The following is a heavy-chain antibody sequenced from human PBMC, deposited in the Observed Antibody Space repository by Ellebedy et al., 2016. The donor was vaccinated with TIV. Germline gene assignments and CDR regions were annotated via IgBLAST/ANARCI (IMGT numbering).Heavy chain of an antibody. CDR2: ISWNSGSI. CDR3: AKGLNVSDAFDI. Sequence: GGSLRLXCAASGFTFDDYAMHWVRQAPGKGLEWVSGISWNSGSIGYADSVKGRFTISRDNAKNSLYLQMNSLRAEDTALYYCAKGLNVSDAFDIWGQGTMVTVSS. J-gene: IGHJ3*02. CDR1: GFTFDDYA. V-gene: IGHV3-9*01.